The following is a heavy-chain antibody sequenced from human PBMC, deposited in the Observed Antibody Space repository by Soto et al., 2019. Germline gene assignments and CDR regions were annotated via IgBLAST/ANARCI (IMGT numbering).Heavy chain of an antibody. CDR1: GYTFTSYG. CDR2: ISAYNGNT. V-gene: IGHV1-18*01. J-gene: IGHJ4*02. CDR3: ARGLGFETPYHFDY. Sequence: QVQLVQSGAEVKKPGASVKVSCKASGYTFTSYGISWVRQAPGQGLEWMGWISAYNGNTNYAQKLQGRVTMTTDTSTSRAYKELRSLRYEHTAVYYCARGLGFETPYHFDYWGQGTLVTVSS. D-gene: IGHD3-10*01.